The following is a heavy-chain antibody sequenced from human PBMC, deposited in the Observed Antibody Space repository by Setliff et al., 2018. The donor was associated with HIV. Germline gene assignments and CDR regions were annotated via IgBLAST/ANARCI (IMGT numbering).Heavy chain of an antibody. CDR1: GFTFGTYA. CDR3: ARYALAVPGYHNAFDI. V-gene: IGHV3-23*01. D-gene: IGHD6-19*01. CDR2: ISSSGGTT. J-gene: IGHJ1*01. Sequence: PGGSLRLSCAASGFTFGTYAMTWVRQAPGKGLEWVSSISSSGGTTYFADTVKGRFTISRDNSKNTLYLQMNSLRAEDTAVYYCARYALAVPGYHNAFDIWGQGTLVTVSS.